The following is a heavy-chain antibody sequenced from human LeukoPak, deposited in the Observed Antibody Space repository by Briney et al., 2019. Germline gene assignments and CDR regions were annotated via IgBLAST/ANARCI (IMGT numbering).Heavy chain of an antibody. CDR3: ARGGVTIFGVVNPFDI. J-gene: IGHJ3*02. CDR1: GGSISSSSYY. V-gene: IGHV4-39*07. CDR2: IYYSGST. Sequence: SETLSLTCTVSGGSISSSSYYWGWIRQPPGKGLEWIGSIYYSGSTYYNPSLKSRVTISVDTSKNQFSLKLSSVTAADTAVYYCARGGVTIFGVVNPFDIWGQGTMVTVSS. D-gene: IGHD3-3*01.